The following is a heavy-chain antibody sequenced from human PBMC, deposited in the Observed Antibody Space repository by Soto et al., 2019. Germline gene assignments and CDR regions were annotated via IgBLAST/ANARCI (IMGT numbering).Heavy chain of an antibody. CDR2: IGAYNGNT. Sequence: QVRLVQSGAEVKKPGASVKVSCKASGYTFTNYVITWVRQAPGQGLEWMGWIGAYNGNTNYPQSIQGRVTMSADTSTNTAYMELRSLRSDDTAVYFCARGVTGGLNDYWGQGTLVTVSS. J-gene: IGHJ4*02. V-gene: IGHV1-18*01. D-gene: IGHD3-16*01. CDR3: ARGVTGGLNDY. CDR1: GYTFTNYV.